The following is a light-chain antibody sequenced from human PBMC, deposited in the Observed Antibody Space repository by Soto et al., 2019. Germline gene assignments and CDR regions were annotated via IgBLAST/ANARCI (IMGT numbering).Light chain of an antibody. CDR1: QSLVYSDGNTY. Sequence: DVVLTQTPLSSPVTLGQPASISCRSSQSLVYSDGNTYLSWRQQRPGQPPRLLIYQISNRFSGGPDRVSGSGAGTEFTLKISRVEAEDVGVYYCMQFAPFPRTFGQGTKVEIK. CDR2: QIS. J-gene: IGKJ1*01. CDR3: MQFAPFPRT. V-gene: IGKV2-24*01.